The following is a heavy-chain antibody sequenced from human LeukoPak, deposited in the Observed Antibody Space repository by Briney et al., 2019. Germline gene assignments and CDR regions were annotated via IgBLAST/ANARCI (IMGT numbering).Heavy chain of an antibody. Sequence: GSLRLSCAASGFTFSSYEMNWVRQAPGKGLEWVSYIISSGSTIYYADSVKGRFTISRDNAKNSLYLQMNSLRAEDTAVYYCARDLAAAGTLTDYWGQGTLVTVSS. CDR2: IISSGSTI. J-gene: IGHJ4*02. CDR3: ARDLAAAGTLTDY. V-gene: IGHV3-48*03. CDR1: GFTFSSYE. D-gene: IGHD6-13*01.